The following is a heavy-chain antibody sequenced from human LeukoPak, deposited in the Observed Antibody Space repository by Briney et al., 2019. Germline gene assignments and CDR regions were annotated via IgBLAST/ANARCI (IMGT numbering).Heavy chain of an antibody. CDR1: GFSYTTSW. D-gene: IGHD4-11*01. CDR2: IEHDGSEK. Sequence: GGSLRLSCAASGFSYTTSWMSWVRQAPGKGLEWVASIEHDGSEKYYVDSLKGRFTISRDNAKNSLFLQMNSLRAEDTAVYYCAKGPTSLAPGGQGALVTVSS. V-gene: IGHV3-7*01. CDR3: AKGPTSLAP. J-gene: IGHJ4*02.